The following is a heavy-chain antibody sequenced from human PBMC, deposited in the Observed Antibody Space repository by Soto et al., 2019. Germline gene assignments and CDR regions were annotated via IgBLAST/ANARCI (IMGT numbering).Heavy chain of an antibody. J-gene: IGHJ4*02. Sequence: PSETLSLTCAVSGDSISPYYWSWIRQPPGKGLEWVGFIYYGGSTNYNPSLKSRVTISVDTPKNQFSLKLSSVTAADTAVYYCAKNWNWGSLVHWGQGTLVTVSS. D-gene: IGHD7-27*01. CDR2: IYYGGST. CDR3: AKNWNWGSLVH. V-gene: IGHV4-59*08. CDR1: GDSISPYY.